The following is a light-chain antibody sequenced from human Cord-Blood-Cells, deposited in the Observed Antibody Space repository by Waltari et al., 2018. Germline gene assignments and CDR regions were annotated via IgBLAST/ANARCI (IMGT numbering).Light chain of an antibody. CDR1: QSVSSY. V-gene: IGKV3-11*01. Sequence: EIVLPQSPAPLSLSPGERATPSCRASQSVSSYLAWYQQKPGQAPRLLIYDAPNRATGIPARFSGSGSGTDFTLTISGLEPEDFAVYYCQQRSNWPLTFGGGTKVEIK. J-gene: IGKJ4*01. CDR2: DAP. CDR3: QQRSNWPLT.